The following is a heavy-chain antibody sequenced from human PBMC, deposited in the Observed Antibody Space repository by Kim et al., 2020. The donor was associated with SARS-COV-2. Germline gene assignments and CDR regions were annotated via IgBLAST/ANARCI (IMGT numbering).Heavy chain of an antibody. CDR1: GFTFSTYA. CDR2: INGADYTT. Sequence: GGSLRLSCVASGFTFSTYAMSWVRQAPGKGLEWVSAINGADYTTYYADSVRGRFTVSRDNSNNMLYLQMNSLGAEDTAVYYCVKAKPSSGYYYERGGDYWGKGPLLTVSS. J-gene: IGHJ4*02. D-gene: IGHD3-22*01. V-gene: IGHV3-23*01. CDR3: VKAKPSSGYYYERGGDY.